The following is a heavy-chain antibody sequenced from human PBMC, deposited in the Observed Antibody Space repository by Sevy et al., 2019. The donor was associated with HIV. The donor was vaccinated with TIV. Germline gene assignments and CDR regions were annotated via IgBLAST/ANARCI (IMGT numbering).Heavy chain of an antibody. CDR1: GYTLTELS. D-gene: IGHD3-22*01. CDR3: ATTKDYYDSSGYPFDY. Sequence: ASVKVSCKVSGYTLTELSMHWVRQAPGKGLEWMGSFDPEDGETIYQRKFQGRVTLTEDTSTDTAYMELSSLRSEDTAVYYCATTKDYYDSSGYPFDYWGQGTLVTVS. CDR2: FDPEDGET. V-gene: IGHV1-24*01. J-gene: IGHJ4*02.